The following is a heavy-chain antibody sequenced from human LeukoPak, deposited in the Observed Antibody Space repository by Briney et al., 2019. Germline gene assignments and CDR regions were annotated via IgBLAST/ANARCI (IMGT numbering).Heavy chain of an antibody. CDR2: INPNSGGT. CDR3: ARGDFWSGSLDY. J-gene: IGHJ4*02. V-gene: IGHV1-2*02. CDR1: VYTFTGYY. D-gene: IGHD3-3*01. Sequence: ALVKVSFKASVYTFTGYYIHWVRQAPGQGLEWMGWINPNSGGTNYAQKFQGRVTMTRDTSISTAYMDLSRLISDDTAVYYCARGDFWSGSLDYWGQGTLVTVSS.